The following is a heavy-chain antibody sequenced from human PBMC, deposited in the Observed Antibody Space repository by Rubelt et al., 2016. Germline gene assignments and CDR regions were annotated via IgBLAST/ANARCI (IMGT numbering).Heavy chain of an antibody. Sequence: VQLLDSGGGLVQPGGSLRLSCATSGFTFSNYAMSWVRQAPGKGLEWVSRINENGRRVDYADSVKGRFTISRDDPKSTLYLHMNSLRPEDTAIYFCVREFSGERDYWGQGALVTVSS. CDR2: INENGRRV. J-gene: IGHJ4*02. CDR3: VREFSGERDY. CDR1: GFTFSNYA. D-gene: IGHD1-26*01. V-gene: IGHV3-23*05.